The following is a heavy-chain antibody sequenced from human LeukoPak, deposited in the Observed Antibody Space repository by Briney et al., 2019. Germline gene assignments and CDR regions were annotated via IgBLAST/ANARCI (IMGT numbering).Heavy chain of an antibody. CDR1: GFTLDDYA. V-gene: IGHV3-9*01. Sequence: GGSLRLSCAASGFTLDDYAMHWVRQAPVKGLEWVSGISWNSGSIGYADSVKGRFTISRDNSKNTLYLQMNSLRAEDTAVYYCARPHSGHDWGYFDYWGQGTLVTVSS. D-gene: IGHD5-12*01. CDR3: ARPHSGHDWGYFDY. J-gene: IGHJ4*02. CDR2: ISWNSGSI.